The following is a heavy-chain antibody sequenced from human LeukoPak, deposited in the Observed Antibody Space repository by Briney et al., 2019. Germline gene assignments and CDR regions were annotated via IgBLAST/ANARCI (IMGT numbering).Heavy chain of an antibody. J-gene: IGHJ6*03. CDR3: ARVWDQYYYYVDV. D-gene: IGHD3-16*01. CDR2: TYTSGIT. V-gene: IGHV4-4*09. CDR1: GDSISSYY. Sequence: SETLSLTCTVSGDSISSYYWSWIRQPPGKGLEWIGYTYTSGITNYNPSLKSRVTISEDTSKNQFSLKLSSVTAADTAVYYCARVWDQYYYYVDVWGKGTTVTVSS.